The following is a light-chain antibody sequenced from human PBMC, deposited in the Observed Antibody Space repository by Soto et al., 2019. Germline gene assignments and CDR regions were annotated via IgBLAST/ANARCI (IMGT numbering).Light chain of an antibody. V-gene: IGLV2-14*01. Sequence: QSALTQPPSASGSPGQSVTISCTGTSSDVGAYDYVSWYQQHPGKAPKLMIYEISNRPSGVSNRFSGSKSGNTASLTIYGLQAEDEADYYCSSFSSSTTLYVFGTGTKVTVL. J-gene: IGLJ1*01. CDR3: SSFSSSTTLYV. CDR1: SSDVGAYDY. CDR2: EIS.